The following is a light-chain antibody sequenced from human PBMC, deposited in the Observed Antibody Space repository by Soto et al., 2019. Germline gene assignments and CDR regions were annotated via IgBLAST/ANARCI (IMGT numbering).Light chain of an antibody. V-gene: IGKV3-15*01. Sequence: EMVVTQSPPTLSMSPFRRAPLXARTSESISRNLAWYQQKLGQAPRLLIYGASTRATGVPDRFTGSGSGTDFILTITSLQSEDFGIYYCQQYYHWPRTFGQGTKVDI. CDR1: ESISRN. J-gene: IGKJ1*01. CDR2: GAS. CDR3: QQYYHWPRT.